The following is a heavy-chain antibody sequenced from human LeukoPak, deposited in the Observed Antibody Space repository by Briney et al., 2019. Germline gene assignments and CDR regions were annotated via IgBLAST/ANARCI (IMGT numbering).Heavy chain of an antibody. D-gene: IGHD6-6*01. CDR3: ARDPGQYSSSSDY. Sequence: ASVKVSCKASGYTFTGYYMHWVRQAPGQGLEWMGWINPNSGGTNYAQKFQGRVTMTRDTSISTAYMELSRLRSDDTAVYYCARDPGQYSSSSDYWGQGTLVTVSS. J-gene: IGHJ4*02. CDR2: INPNSGGT. CDR1: GYTFTGYY. V-gene: IGHV1-2*02.